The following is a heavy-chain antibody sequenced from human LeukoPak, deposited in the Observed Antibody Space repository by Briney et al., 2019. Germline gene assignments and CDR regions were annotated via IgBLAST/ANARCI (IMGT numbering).Heavy chain of an antibody. CDR1: GGTFSSYA. D-gene: IGHD3-9*01. Sequence: GASVKVSCKASGGTFSSYAISWVRQAPGQGLEWMGRIIPRLDIANSAQSSQGRVTITADKSTSTAYMELSSLRSDDTAVYYCAREWYDILTGYQGFQLDYWGQGSLVTVSS. CDR3: AREWYDILTGYQGFQLDY. CDR2: IIPRLDIA. J-gene: IGHJ4*02. V-gene: IGHV1-69*04.